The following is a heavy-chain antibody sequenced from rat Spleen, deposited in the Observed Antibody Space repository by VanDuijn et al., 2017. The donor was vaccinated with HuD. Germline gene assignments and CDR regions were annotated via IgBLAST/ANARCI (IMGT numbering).Heavy chain of an antibody. J-gene: IGHJ3*01. V-gene: IGHV2-6*01. CDR1: GFSLTSYT. CDR2: MLTGGNT. Sequence: QVQLKGSGPGLVQPSQTLSLTCTVSGFSLTSYTISWVRQPPGKGLEWIAAMLTGGNTYYNPALKSRLSISRDTSKSQVFLKMNILQTEDTAMYFCARGWERFAYWGQGTLVTVSS. D-gene: IGHD5-1*01. CDR3: ARGWERFAY.